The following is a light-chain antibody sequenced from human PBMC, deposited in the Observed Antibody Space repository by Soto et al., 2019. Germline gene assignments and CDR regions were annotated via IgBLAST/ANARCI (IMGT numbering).Light chain of an antibody. CDR3: QQYGSSPPYT. CDR2: VAS. Sequence: EIVLTQSPGTLSLSPGERATLSCRASQSVSSSYLTGYQQKPSQAPSLLIYVASSTATGIPDRFSGSGSGTDFTLTISRLQPEDFAVYYCQQYGSSPPYTFGQGTKLEIK. CDR1: QSVSSSY. V-gene: IGKV3-20*01. J-gene: IGKJ2*01.